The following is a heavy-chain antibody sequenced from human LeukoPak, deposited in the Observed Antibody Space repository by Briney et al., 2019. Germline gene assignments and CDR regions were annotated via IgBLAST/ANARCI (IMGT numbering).Heavy chain of an antibody. D-gene: IGHD5-24*01. CDR2: IYHSGST. CDR1: GGSISSSNW. CDR3: ARGGDGYNKAPLRIDY. J-gene: IGHJ4*02. V-gene: IGHV4-4*02. Sequence: SETLSLTCAVSGGSISSSNWWSWVRQPPGKGLEWIGEIYHSGSTNYNPSLKSRVTISVDTSKNQFSLKLSSVTAADTAVYYCARGGDGYNKAPLRIDYWGQGTLVTVSS.